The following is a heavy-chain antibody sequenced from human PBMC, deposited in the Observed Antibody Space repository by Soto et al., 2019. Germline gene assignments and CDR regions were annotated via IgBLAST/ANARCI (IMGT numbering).Heavy chain of an antibody. CDR1: GFTFSSYA. J-gene: IGHJ5*02. V-gene: IGHV3-30-3*01. CDR2: ISCDGSNK. CDR3: ARGMGDNWFDP. D-gene: IGHD3-16*01. Sequence: PGGSLRLSCAASGFTFSSYAMHWVRQAPGKGLEWVAVISCDGSNKYYADSVKGRFTISRDNSKNTLYLQMNSLRAEDTAVYYCARGMGDNWFDPWGQGTRVTVSS.